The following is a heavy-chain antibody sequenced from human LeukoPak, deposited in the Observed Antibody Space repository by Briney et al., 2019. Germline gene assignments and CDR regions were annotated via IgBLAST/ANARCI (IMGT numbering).Heavy chain of an antibody. CDR2: IYSGGKT. CDR3: ARGVANYYDSSGYQN. Sequence: GGSLRLSCAASGFTVSSNYMSWVRQAPGKGLEWVSVIYSGGKTHYADSVKGRFTISRDNSKNTLYLQMNSLRAEDTAVYYCARGVANYYDSSGYQNWGQGTLVTVSS. J-gene: IGHJ4*02. D-gene: IGHD3-22*01. CDR1: GFTVSSNY. V-gene: IGHV3-53*01.